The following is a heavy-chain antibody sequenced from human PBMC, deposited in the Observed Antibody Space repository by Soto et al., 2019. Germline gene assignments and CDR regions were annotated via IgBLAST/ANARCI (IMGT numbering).Heavy chain of an antibody. J-gene: IGHJ4*02. V-gene: IGHV3-49*03. CDR2: IRSKAYGGTT. Sequence: GGSLRLSCTASGFTFGDYAMSWFRQAPGKGLEWVGFIRSKAYGGTTEYAASVKGRFTISRDDSKSIAYLQMNSLKTEDTAVYYCTRAIYDSSGYSKDWGQGTLVTVFS. D-gene: IGHD3-22*01. CDR1: GFTFGDYA. CDR3: TRAIYDSSGYSKD.